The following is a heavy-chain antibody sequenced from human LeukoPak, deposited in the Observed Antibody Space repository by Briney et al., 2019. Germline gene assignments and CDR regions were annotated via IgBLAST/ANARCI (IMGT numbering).Heavy chain of an antibody. V-gene: IGHV1-2*02. Sequence: ASVKVSCKASRYTFSGYYIHWVRQAPGQGLEWMGWIDPNSGGTNYAQKFQGRVTMTREKSISTAYMELSRLRSDDTAVYYCARGGYSYGYGPDAFDIWGQGTMVTVSS. D-gene: IGHD5-18*01. CDR3: ARGGYSYGYGPDAFDI. CDR2: IDPNSGGT. CDR1: RYTFSGYY. J-gene: IGHJ3*02.